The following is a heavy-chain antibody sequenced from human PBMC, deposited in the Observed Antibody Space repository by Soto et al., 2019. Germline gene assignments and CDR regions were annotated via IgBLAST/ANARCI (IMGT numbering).Heavy chain of an antibody. Sequence: PGGSLRLSCAASGFTFSSYWMSWVRQAPGKGLEWVANIKQDGSEKYYVDSVKGRFTISRDNAKNSLYLQMNSLRAEDTAVYYCARDSITIFSHYMDVWGKGTTVTVSS. CDR3: ARDSITIFSHYMDV. CDR1: GFTFSSYW. D-gene: IGHD3-9*01. CDR2: IKQDGSEK. V-gene: IGHV3-7*01. J-gene: IGHJ6*03.